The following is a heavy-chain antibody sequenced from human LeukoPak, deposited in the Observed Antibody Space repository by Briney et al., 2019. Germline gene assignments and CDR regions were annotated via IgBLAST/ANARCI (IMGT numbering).Heavy chain of an antibody. J-gene: IGHJ6*03. CDR3: AKTTGYQLPSSYYYYYYMDV. Sequence: GGSLRLSCAASGFTFSSYGMHWVRQAPGKGLEWVAFIRYDGSNKYYADSVKGRFTISRDNSKNTLYLQMNSLRAGDTAVYYCAKTTGYQLPSSYYYYYYMDVWGKGTTVTVSS. CDR1: GFTFSSYG. CDR2: IRYDGSNK. V-gene: IGHV3-30*02. D-gene: IGHD2-2*01.